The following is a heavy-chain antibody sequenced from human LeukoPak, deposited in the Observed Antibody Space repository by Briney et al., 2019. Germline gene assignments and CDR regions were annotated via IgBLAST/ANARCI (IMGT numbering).Heavy chain of an antibody. CDR2: ISSTSSDI. V-gene: IGHV3-21*05. Sequence: PGGSLRLSCAASGFTFSTYAMNWVRQAPGKGLEWISYISSTSSDIYYLDSVKGRFTISRDNAKNSLYLQMNSLRAEDTSIYYFSRRGPYFDFGGQGFLVTVSS. D-gene: IGHD3-10*01. CDR1: GFTFSTYA. CDR3: SRRGPYFDF. J-gene: IGHJ4*02.